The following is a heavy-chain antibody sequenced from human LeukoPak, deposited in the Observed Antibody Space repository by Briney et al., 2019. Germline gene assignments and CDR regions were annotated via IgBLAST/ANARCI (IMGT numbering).Heavy chain of an antibody. Sequence: SETLSLTCAVYGGSFSGYYWSWIRQPPGKGLERIGAINHSGSTNYNPSLKSRVTISVDTSKNQFSLKLISVTAADTAVYYCASLVVPAASAYYYGMDVWGQGTTVTVSS. J-gene: IGHJ6*02. CDR3: ASLVVPAASAYYYGMDV. CDR2: INHSGST. V-gene: IGHV4-34*01. D-gene: IGHD2-2*01. CDR1: GGSFSGYY.